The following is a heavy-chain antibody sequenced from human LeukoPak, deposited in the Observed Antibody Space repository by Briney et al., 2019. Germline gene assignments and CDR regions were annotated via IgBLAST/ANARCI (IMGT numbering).Heavy chain of an antibody. CDR1: GGSISGYY. J-gene: IGHJ5*02. CDR3: VREWRGGYYDSSGPNWFDP. D-gene: IGHD3-22*01. V-gene: IGHV4-4*08. Sequence: SETLSLTCTVSGGSISGYYWSWIRQPPGKGLEWIGYIYYSGTTNYNPSLKSRVTIGVDTSKNQFSLKLTAVTAADTAVYYCVREWRGGYYDSSGPNWFDPWGQGTLVTVSS. CDR2: IYYSGTT.